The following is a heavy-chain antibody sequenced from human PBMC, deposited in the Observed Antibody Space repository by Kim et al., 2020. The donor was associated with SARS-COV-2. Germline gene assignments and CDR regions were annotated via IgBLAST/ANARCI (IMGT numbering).Heavy chain of an antibody. D-gene: IGHD3-10*01. J-gene: IGHJ4*01. V-gene: IGHV3-48*01. CDR2: ISVGSATI. CDR1: GFIFSTYS. Sequence: GGSLRLSCAASGFIFSTYSMFWVRQAPGKGLEWVSYISVGSATIYYADSVKGRFTISRDDAKSSLFLQLNSLRAEDTAVYYCARHRHYGYGTYYPPQHY. CDR3: ARHRHYGYGTYYPPQHY.